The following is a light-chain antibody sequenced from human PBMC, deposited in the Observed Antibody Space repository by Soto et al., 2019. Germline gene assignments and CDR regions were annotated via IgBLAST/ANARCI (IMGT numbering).Light chain of an antibody. CDR2: GAS. J-gene: IGKJ4*01. V-gene: IGKV3D-15*01. CDR3: QRYNNWPLT. Sequence: EIVLTQSPGTVSLSPGERATLSCRASQSLSSNNLAWYRHKPGQAPRLLVYGASNRATGVPDRFSGSGSGTEFTLTINSLQSEDFAIYYCQRYNNWPLTFGGGTKVESK. CDR1: QSLSSN.